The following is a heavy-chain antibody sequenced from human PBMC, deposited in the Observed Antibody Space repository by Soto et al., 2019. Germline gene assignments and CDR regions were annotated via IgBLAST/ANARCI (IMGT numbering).Heavy chain of an antibody. CDR1: GYAFTTYG. CDR2: ISAHNGNT. J-gene: IGHJ4*02. Sequence: QVHLVQSGAEVKKPGASVKVSCQGSGYAFTTYGITWVRQAPGQGLEWMGWISAHNGNTNYAQKLQGRVTVTRDTSTSTAYMPLRSLRYDDTAVYYCARGRYGDYWGQGALVTVSS. D-gene: IGHD1-1*01. CDR3: ARGRYGDY. V-gene: IGHV1-18*01.